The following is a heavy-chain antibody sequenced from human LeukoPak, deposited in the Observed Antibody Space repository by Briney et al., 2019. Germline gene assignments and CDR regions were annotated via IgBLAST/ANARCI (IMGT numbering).Heavy chain of an antibody. V-gene: IGHV4-59*01. CDR1: GVSISSYY. CDR2: MYSSGNS. D-gene: IGHD3-10*01. J-gene: IGHJ4*02. CDR3: ARVPKAWGSYYPDY. Sequence: PSETLTLTCTVSGVSISSYYWSWIRQPPGKGLEWIGYMYSSGNSKYNPSLKSRVTISSDTSKNEFSLKLSSVTAADTAVYYCARVPKAWGSYYPDYWGQGTLVTVSS.